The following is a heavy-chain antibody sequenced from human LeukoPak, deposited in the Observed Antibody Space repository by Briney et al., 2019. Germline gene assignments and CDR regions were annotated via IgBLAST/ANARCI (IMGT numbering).Heavy chain of an antibody. J-gene: IGHJ6*02. CDR2: IYHGDSDT. CDR3: ARLYYDSSGYYFGYYYYGMDV. CDR1: GCMFTSNW. V-gene: IGHV5-51*01. Sequence: GEPLQISCKGSGCMFTSNWIGWVRQVPGEGLERRGIIYHGDSDTRYSPSFQGQVTISADKSISTAYLQWSSLKASDTAMYYCARLYYDSSGYYFGYYYYGMDVWGQGTTVTVSS. D-gene: IGHD3-22*01.